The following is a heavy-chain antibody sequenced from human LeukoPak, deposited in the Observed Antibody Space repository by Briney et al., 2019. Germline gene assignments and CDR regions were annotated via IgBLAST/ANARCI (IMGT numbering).Heavy chain of an antibody. CDR3: AKSMRIAAAGTGVDY. D-gene: IGHD6-13*01. Sequence: GGSLRLSCAPPGFTFRSFAMSGVGQAQGRGRGGASAISGSGGSTYYADSVKGRFTISRDNSKNTLYLQMNSLRAEDTAVYYCAKSMRIAAAGTGVDYWGQGTLVTVSS. J-gene: IGHJ4*02. CDR1: GFTFRSFA. V-gene: IGHV3-23*01. CDR2: ISGSGGST.